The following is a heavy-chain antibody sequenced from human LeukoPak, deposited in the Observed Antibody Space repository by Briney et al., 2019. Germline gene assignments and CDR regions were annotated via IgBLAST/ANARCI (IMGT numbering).Heavy chain of an antibody. V-gene: IGHV3-48*01. J-gene: IGHJ4*02. Sequence: GGSLRLSCVASGFTFSRYTMNWVRQAPGKGLGWVSYISSGSGTIYYADSVKGRFTISRDNAKNSLYLQINSLSAEHSVVYLCARDPSLGYCSGGSCTSFDYWGQGTLVTVSS. D-gene: IGHD2-15*01. CDR1: GFTFSRYT. CDR2: ISSGSGTI. CDR3: ARDPSLGYCSGGSCTSFDY.